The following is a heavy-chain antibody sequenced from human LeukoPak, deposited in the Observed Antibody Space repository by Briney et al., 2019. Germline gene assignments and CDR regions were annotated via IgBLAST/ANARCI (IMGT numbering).Heavy chain of an antibody. V-gene: IGHV4-39*01. CDR1: GGSISSSSYY. Sequence: KGSETQALTCTVSGGSISSSSYYWGWIRQPPGKGLEWIGSIYYSGSTYYNPSLYSRVTISVDTSKNQFSLKLSSVTAADTAVYYCARQQYYYDSSGYRAPGRWYFDLWGRGTLVSASS. D-gene: IGHD3-22*01. J-gene: IGHJ2*01. CDR3: ARQQYYYDSSGYRAPGRWYFDL. CDR2: IYYSGST.